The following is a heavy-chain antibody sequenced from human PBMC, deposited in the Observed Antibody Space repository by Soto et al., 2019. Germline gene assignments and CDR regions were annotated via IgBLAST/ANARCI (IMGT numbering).Heavy chain of an antibody. CDR3: AKELYGDDDCDC. Sequence: EVQLLESGGGLVQPGGSLRLSCAASGLTFNNYAMSWVRQAPGKGLEWVSTITSSGGNTYYSDSVKGRFTISRDNSKNTLYLQMNILRAEDTALYYCAKELYGDDDCDCWGQGTLVTVSS. D-gene: IGHD4-17*01. J-gene: IGHJ4*02. CDR1: GLTFNNYA. V-gene: IGHV3-23*01. CDR2: ITSSGGNT.